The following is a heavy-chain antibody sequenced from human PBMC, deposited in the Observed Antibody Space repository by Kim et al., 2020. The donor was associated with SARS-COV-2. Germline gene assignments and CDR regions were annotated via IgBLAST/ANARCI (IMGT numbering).Heavy chain of an antibody. CDR3: ARSGQYYYDSSGYYYLDY. D-gene: IGHD3-22*01. CDR1: GGTFSSYA. Sequence: SVKVSCKASGGTFSSYAISWVRQAPGQGLEWMGRIISILGIANYAQKFQGRVTITADKSTSTAYMELSSLRSEDTAVYYCARSGQYYYDSSGYYYLDYW. V-gene: IGHV1-69*04. CDR2: IISILGIA. J-gene: IGHJ4*01.